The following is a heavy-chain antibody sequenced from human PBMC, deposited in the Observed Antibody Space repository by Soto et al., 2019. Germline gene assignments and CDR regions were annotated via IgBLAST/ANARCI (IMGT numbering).Heavy chain of an antibody. D-gene: IGHD6-6*01. CDR1: GFTFDDYA. CDR3: AKGPYSSSSLLYWYFDL. J-gene: IGHJ2*01. V-gene: IGHV3-9*01. CDR2: ISWNSGSI. Sequence: GGSLRLSCAASGFTFDDYAMHWVRQAPGKGLEWVSGISWNSGSIGYADSVKGRFTISRDNAKNSLYLQMNSLRAEDTALYYCAKGPYSSSSLLYWYFDLWGRGTLVTVSS.